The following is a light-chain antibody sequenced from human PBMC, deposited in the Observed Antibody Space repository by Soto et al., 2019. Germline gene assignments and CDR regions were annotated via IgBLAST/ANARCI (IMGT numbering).Light chain of an antibody. J-gene: IGLJ2*01. Sequence: QSALTQPASVSGSPGQSITISCTGTSSDVGGYKYVSWYQHHPDKAPKLIIHEVTKRPSGVSNRFSGSKSGNTASLTISGLQAEDEGDYYCSSYTRNTTHVVFGGGTKVTVL. CDR2: EVT. CDR3: SSYTRNTTHVV. V-gene: IGLV2-14*01. CDR1: SSDVGGYKY.